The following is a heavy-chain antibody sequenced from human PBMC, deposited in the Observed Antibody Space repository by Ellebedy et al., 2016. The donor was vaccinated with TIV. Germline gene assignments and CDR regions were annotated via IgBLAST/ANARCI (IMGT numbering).Heavy chain of an antibody. V-gene: IGHV3-23*01. Sequence: GESLKISCAASGFTFSSYAMSWVRQAPGKGLEWVSAISGSGGSTYYADSVKGRFTISRDNSKNTLYLQMNSLRAEDTAVYYCAKDRQWLRFGDFDYWGQGTLVTVSS. CDR1: GFTFSSYA. D-gene: IGHD5-12*01. CDR3: AKDRQWLRFGDFDY. CDR2: ISGSGGST. J-gene: IGHJ4*02.